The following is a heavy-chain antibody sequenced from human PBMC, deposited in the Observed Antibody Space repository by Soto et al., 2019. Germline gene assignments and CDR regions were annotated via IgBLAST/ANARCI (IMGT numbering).Heavy chain of an antibody. CDR3: ARHPIAAAVDY. CDR2: IDPTDSYT. CDR1: TYSFTNYW. Sequence: GESLKISCKASTYSFTNYWISWVRQRPGKGLEWMGRIDPTDSYTNYSPSFQGHVTISADKSVSTAYLQWSSLKAPDSAMYYCARHPIAAAVDYWGQGTLVTSPQ. D-gene: IGHD6-13*01. V-gene: IGHV5-10-1*01. J-gene: IGHJ4*02.